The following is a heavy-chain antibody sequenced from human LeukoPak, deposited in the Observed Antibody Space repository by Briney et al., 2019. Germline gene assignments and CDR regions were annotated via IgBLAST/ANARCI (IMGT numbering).Heavy chain of an antibody. CDR3: AGEGDTIVVVQDAFDI. Sequence: KTGGSLRLSCAASGFTFSSYIMNWVRQAPGKGLEWVSSISSSSSYIYYADSVKGRFTISRDNAKNSLHLQMNSLRAEDTAMYYCAGEGDTIVVVQDAFDIWGQGTMVTVPS. V-gene: IGHV3-21*01. CDR1: GFTFSSYI. J-gene: IGHJ3*02. D-gene: IGHD3-22*01. CDR2: ISSSSSYI.